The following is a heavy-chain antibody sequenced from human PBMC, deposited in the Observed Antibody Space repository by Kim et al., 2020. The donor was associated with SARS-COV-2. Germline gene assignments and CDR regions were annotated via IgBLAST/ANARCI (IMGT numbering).Heavy chain of an antibody. V-gene: IGHV1-69*06. CDR1: GGTFSSYA. D-gene: IGHD6-19*01. Sequence: SVKVSCKASGGTFSSYAISWVRQAPGQGLEWMGGIIPIFGTANYAQKFQGRVTITADKSTSTAYMELSSLRSEDTAVYYCAGDDGGIAVAGIWFDPWGQGTLVTVSS. CDR2: IIPIFGTA. CDR3: AGDDGGIAVAGIWFDP. J-gene: IGHJ5*02.